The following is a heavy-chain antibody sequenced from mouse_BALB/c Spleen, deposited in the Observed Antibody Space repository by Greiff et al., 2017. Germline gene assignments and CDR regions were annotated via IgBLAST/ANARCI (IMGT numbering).Heavy chain of an antibody. Sequence: EVQLQQSGGGLVQPKGSLKLSCAASGFTFNTYAMNWVRQAPGKGLEWVARIRSKSNNYATYYADSVKDRFTISRDDSQSMLYLQMNNLKTEDTAMYYCVRHQGTYYRYDGDYYAMDYWGQGTSVTVSS. J-gene: IGHJ4*01. CDR1: GFTFNTYA. V-gene: IGHV10-1*02. CDR3: VRHQGTYYRYDGDYYAMDY. CDR2: IRSKSNNYAT. D-gene: IGHD2-14*01.